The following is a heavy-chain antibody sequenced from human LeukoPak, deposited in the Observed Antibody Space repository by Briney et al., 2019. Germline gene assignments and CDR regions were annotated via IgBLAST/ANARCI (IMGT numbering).Heavy chain of an antibody. J-gene: IGHJ4*02. V-gene: IGHV3-30*04. CDR3: ARELYDYGDSGDFDY. CDR2: ISYDGSNK. CDR1: GFTFSSYA. D-gene: IGHD4-17*01. Sequence: GGSLRLSCAASGFTFSSYAIHGVRQAPGKGLEWVAVISYDGSNKLYADSVKGRFTISRDNAKNTLYLQMNSLRAEDTAMYYCARELYDYGDSGDFDYWGQGSLVTVSS.